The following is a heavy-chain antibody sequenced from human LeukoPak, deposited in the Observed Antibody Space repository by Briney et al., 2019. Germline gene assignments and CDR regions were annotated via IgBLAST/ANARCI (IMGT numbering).Heavy chain of an antibody. J-gene: IGHJ5*02. V-gene: IGHV5-51*01. Sequence: GESLKISCKGSGYSFTSYWIGWVRQMPGKGLEWMGIIYPGDSDTRYSPSFQGQVHLSRQVHQHRLPAVEQPEGLGHRMYYCARLRITMIVAAAGFDPWGQGTLVTVSS. CDR2: IYPGDSDT. CDR1: GYSFTSYW. CDR3: ARLRITMIVAAAGFDP. D-gene: IGHD3-22*01.